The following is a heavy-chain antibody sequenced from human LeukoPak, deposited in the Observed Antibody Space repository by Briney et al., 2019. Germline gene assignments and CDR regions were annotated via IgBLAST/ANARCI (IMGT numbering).Heavy chain of an antibody. CDR1: GGTFSSYA. Sequence: ASVKVPCKASGGTFSSYAISWVRQATGQGLEWMGGIIPIFGTANYAQKFQGRVTITTDESTSTAYMELSSLRSEDTAVYYCARDLRDGSLRFEYFQHWGQGTLVTVSS. CDR2: IIPIFGTA. J-gene: IGHJ1*01. CDR3: ARDLRDGSLRFEYFQH. D-gene: IGHD5-24*01. V-gene: IGHV1-69*05.